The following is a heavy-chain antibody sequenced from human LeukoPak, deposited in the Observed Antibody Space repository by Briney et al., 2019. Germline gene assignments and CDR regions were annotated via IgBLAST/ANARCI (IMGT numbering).Heavy chain of an antibody. J-gene: IGHJ4*02. Sequence: GGSLRVSCAASGFTFSNHWMHWVRQAPGKGLVWVSRITSDGSSTNYADSVKGRFTISRDNAKNTLYLQMNSLRAEDTAVYYCATFGSSSWGGYWGQGTLVSVSS. CDR3: ATFGSSSWGGY. CDR1: GFTFSNHW. CDR2: ITSDGSST. V-gene: IGHV3-74*01. D-gene: IGHD6-13*01.